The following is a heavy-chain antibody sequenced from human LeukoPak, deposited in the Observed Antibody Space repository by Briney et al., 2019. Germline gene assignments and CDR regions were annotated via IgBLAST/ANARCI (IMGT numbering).Heavy chain of an antibody. V-gene: IGHV3-30*03. D-gene: IGHD4-17*01. CDR2: ISYDGSIK. Sequence: PGRSLRLSCVASGFTFSSYGMHWVRQAPGEGLEWVAVISYDGSIKYYADSVKGRFTISRDNSKNTLYLQMNSLRAEDTAVYYCAREDMTTVTTRWAFDIWGQGSMVTVSS. J-gene: IGHJ3*02. CDR1: GFTFSSYG. CDR3: AREDMTTVTTRWAFDI.